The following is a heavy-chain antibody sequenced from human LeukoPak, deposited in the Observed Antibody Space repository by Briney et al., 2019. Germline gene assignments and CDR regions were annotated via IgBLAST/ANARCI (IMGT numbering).Heavy chain of an antibody. CDR1: GYTFTGYY. Sequence: ASVKVSCKASGYTFTGYYMHWVRRAPGQGLEWMGWINPNSGGTNYAQKFQGWVTMTRDTSISTAYMELSRLRSDDTAVYYCARDVRDGDYSFDYWGQGTLVTVSS. J-gene: IGHJ4*02. V-gene: IGHV1-2*04. CDR3: ARDVRDGDYSFDY. CDR2: INPNSGGT. D-gene: IGHD4-17*01.